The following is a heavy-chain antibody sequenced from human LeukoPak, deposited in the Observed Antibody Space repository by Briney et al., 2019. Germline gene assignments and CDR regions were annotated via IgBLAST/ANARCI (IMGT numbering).Heavy chain of an antibody. Sequence: GGSLRLSCAASGFMFSSNWMSWFRQAPGKGLEWVGFIRSKAYGGTTEYAASVKGRFTISRDDSKSIAYLQLNSLKTEDTAVYYCTRDDYGDYFRLDYWGQGTLVTVSS. CDR2: IRSKAYGGTT. J-gene: IGHJ4*02. V-gene: IGHV3-49*03. CDR1: GFMFSSNW. D-gene: IGHD4-17*01. CDR3: TRDDYGDYFRLDY.